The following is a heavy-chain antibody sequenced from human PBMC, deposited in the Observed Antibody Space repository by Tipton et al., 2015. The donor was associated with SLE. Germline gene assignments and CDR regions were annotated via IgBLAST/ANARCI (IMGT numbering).Heavy chain of an antibody. Sequence: TLSLTCTVSGGSIINSYWNWIRQPPGKGPEWIGYIYSNGDTSYNPSLKSRVTISVDTSKNRFSLNLRSVTAADTAVYYCASALTGEEGWFDPWDQGTLVTVSS. CDR1: GGSIINSY. CDR2: IYSNGDT. J-gene: IGHJ5*02. D-gene: IGHD7-27*01. V-gene: IGHV4-59*01. CDR3: ASALTGEEGWFDP.